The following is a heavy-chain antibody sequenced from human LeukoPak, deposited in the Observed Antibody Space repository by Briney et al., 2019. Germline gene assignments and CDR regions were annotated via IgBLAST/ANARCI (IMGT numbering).Heavy chain of an antibody. D-gene: IGHD3-22*01. CDR2: ISSSSSYI. J-gene: IGHJ3*02. V-gene: IGHV3-21*04. CDR1: GFTFSSYS. CDR3: AKGTYYYDSSGYDAFDI. Sequence: GGSLRLSCAASGFTFSSYSMNWVRQAPGKGLEWVSSISSSSSYIYYADSVKGRFTISRDNSKNTLYLQMNSLRAEDTAVYYCAKGTYYYDSSGYDAFDIWGQGTMVTVSS.